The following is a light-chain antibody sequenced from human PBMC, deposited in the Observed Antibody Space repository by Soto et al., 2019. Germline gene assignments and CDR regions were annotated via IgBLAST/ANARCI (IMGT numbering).Light chain of an antibody. CDR2: AAF. Sequence: DIQLTQSPSFLSASVGDRVTITCRASQGISSYLAWYQEKPGKAPKLLIYAAFILQSGVPSRFSGSGSGTEFTLTISSLQPEDFATYYCQQSYSTPPITFGQGTRLEIK. CDR3: QQSYSTPPIT. CDR1: QGISSY. V-gene: IGKV1-9*01. J-gene: IGKJ5*01.